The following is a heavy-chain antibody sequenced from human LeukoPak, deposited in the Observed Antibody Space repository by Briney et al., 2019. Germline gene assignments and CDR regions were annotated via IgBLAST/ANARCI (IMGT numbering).Heavy chain of an antibody. CDR2: ISWNSGNV. V-gene: IGHV3-9*01. J-gene: IGHJ3*02. D-gene: IGHD6-19*01. CDR1: GLIFDSYA. Sequence: PGGSLRLPGEPLGLIFDSYAMHWFRQVPGRGLKWSQGISWNSGNVEYGDSVKGRFTISRDNAKNSLYLQMNSLRAEDTALYYCAKDVGAGYGSTFDGFDIWGQGTMVTVSS. CDR3: AKDVGAGYGSTFDGFDI.